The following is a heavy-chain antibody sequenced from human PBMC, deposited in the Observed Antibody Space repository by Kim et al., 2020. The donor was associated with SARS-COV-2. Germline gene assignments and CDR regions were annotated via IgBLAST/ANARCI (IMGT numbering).Heavy chain of an antibody. CDR2: FDPEDGET. Sequence: ASVKVSCKVSGYTLTELSMHWVRHAPGKGLEWMGGFDPEDGETIYAQKFQGRVTMTEDTSTDTAYMELSSLRSEDTAVYYCATGLGGYCSGGSCPKNDYWGQGTLVTVSS. CDR3: ATGLGGYCSGGSCPKNDY. CDR1: GYTLTELS. V-gene: IGHV1-24*01. D-gene: IGHD2-15*01. J-gene: IGHJ4*02.